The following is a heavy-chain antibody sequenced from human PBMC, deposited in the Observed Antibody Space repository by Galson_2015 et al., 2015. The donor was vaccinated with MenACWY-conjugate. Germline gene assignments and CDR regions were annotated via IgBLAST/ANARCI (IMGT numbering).Heavy chain of an antibody. CDR1: GDSVSSNSAA. D-gene: IGHD7-27*01. Sequence: CAISGDSVSSNSAAWNWIRQSPSGGLEWLGRTYYRSKWYKDYAVSVKSRITINPDTSKNQFSLQLNSVTPEDTAVYYCARAGDWLDYWGQGTLVTVSS. CDR2: TYYRSKWYK. V-gene: IGHV6-1*01. CDR3: ARAGDWLDY. J-gene: IGHJ4*02.